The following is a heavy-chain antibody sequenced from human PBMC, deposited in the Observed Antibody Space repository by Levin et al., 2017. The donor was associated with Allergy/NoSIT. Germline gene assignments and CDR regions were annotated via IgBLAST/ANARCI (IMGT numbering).Heavy chain of an antibody. CDR1: GGSISSYY. J-gene: IGHJ6*02. V-gene: IGHV4-59*01. D-gene: IGHD2-2*01. CDR3: ARGTGSRPAYGMDV. CDR2: IYYSGST. Sequence: SETLSLTCTVSGGSISSYYWSWIRQPPGKGLEWIGYIYYSGSTNYNPSLKSRVTISVDTSKNQFSLKLSSVTAADTAVYYCARGTGSRPAYGMDVWGQGTTVTVSS.